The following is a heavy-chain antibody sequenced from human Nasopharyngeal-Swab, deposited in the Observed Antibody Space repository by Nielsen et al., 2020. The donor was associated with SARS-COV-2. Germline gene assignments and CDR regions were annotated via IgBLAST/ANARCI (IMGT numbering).Heavy chain of an antibody. J-gene: IGHJ4*02. CDR2: IYPGDSDT. V-gene: IGHV5-51*01. CDR1: GYSFTSYW. Sequence: GGSLRLSCTGSGYSFTSYWIGWVRQMPGKGLEWMGIIYPGDSDTRYSPSFQGQVTISADKSISTAYLQWSSLKASDTAMYYCARRDYGSGSKDWGQGTLVTVSS. D-gene: IGHD3-10*01. CDR3: ARRDYGSGSKD.